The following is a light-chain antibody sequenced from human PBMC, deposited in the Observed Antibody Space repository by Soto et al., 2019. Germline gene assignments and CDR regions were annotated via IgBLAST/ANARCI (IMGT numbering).Light chain of an antibody. CDR2: GSS. Sequence: EIVLTQSPGTLSLSPGERATLSCGASQSVRGNYLAWYQHKPGQAPRLLIYGSSTRATGIPDRFSATGSGTDFTFTISRLEPEDSAVYLCQQYGGSPPYTFGQGTKVEIK. J-gene: IGKJ2*01. CDR1: QSVRGNY. CDR3: QQYGGSPPYT. V-gene: IGKV3-20*01.